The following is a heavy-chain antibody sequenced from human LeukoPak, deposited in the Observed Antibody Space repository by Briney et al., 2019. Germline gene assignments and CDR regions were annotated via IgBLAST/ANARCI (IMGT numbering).Heavy chain of an antibody. CDR2: VYYSGST. J-gene: IGHJ6*02. V-gene: IGHV4-39*01. CDR1: GGSLSSSSYY. CDR3: ARVAYSSSWYPGDYYYYSMDV. D-gene: IGHD6-13*01. Sequence: SETLSLTCTVSGGSLSSSSYYWGSVRQTPGKGLEWVGSVYYSGSTYYNPSLKSRVTISVDTSKNQFSLKLSSVPAADTAVYYCARVAYSSSWYPGDYYYYSMDVWGQGTTVTVSS.